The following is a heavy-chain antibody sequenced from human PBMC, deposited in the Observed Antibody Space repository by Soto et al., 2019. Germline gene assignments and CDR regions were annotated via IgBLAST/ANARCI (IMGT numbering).Heavy chain of an antibody. D-gene: IGHD2-21*02. Sequence: QLQLQESGSGLVKPSQTLSLTCAVSGGAISSGGYSWSWIRQPPAKGLECIGYFYHSGSTYYTPSRKSAITVPIERTMTNSPQKLNSVKAPDMVVYDCTRGLLLLSWSQGTLVTVSS. V-gene: IGHV4-30-2*01. CDR3: TRGLLLLS. CDR2: FYHSGST. J-gene: IGHJ4*02. CDR1: GGAISSGGYS.